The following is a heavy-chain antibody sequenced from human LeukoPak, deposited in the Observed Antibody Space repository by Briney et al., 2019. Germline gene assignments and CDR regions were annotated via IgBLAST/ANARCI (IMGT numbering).Heavy chain of an antibody. V-gene: IGHV6-1*01. Sequence: SQTLSLTCAISGDSVSSNSAAWNWIRQSPSRGLEWLGRTYYRSKWYNDYAVSVKSRITINPDTSKNQFSLQLNSVTPEDTAVYYCVRDQGWLRENYYYYYYMDVWGKGTTVTVSS. CDR2: TYYRSKWYN. CDR1: GDSVSSNSAA. D-gene: IGHD5-12*01. CDR3: VRDQGWLRENYYYYYYMDV. J-gene: IGHJ6*03.